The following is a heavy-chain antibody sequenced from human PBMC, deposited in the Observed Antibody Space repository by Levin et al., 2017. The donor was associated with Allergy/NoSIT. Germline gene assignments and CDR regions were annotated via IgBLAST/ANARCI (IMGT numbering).Heavy chain of an antibody. CDR1: GFTFDDYA. D-gene: IGHD2-15*01. J-gene: IGHJ4*02. CDR3: AKVYEGSCYD. CDR2: ISWNSGSI. V-gene: IGHV3-9*01. Sequence: PGGSLRLSCAASGFTFDDYAMHWVRQAPGKGLGWVSGISWNSGSIGYADSVKGRFTISRDNAKNSLYLQMNSLRAEDTALYYCAKVYEGSCYDWGQGTLVTVSS.